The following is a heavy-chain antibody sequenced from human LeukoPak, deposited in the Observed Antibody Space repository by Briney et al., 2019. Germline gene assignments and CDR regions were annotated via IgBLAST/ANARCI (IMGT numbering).Heavy chain of an antibody. CDR3: TRVAQSGPTGWFDP. V-gene: IGHV3-21*01. D-gene: IGHD1-1*01. Sequence: GGSLRLSCAASGFNLNSYMLNWVRQAPGKGLEWVSSISGTGSYIYYADSVKGRFTISRDNPGNVVYLQMDSLRAEDTAVYYCTRVAQSGPTGWFDPWGQGTLVTVSS. J-gene: IGHJ5*02. CDR1: GFNLNSYM. CDR2: ISGTGSYI.